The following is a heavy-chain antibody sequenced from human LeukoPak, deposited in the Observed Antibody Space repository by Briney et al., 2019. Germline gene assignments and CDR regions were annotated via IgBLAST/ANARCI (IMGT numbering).Heavy chain of an antibody. CDR1: GFTVSSNS. V-gene: IGHV3-53*01. CDR3: ARRAGAYSHPYDY. D-gene: IGHD4/OR15-4a*01. CDR2: IYSDNT. J-gene: IGHJ4*02. Sequence: GGSLRLSCTVSGFTVSSNSMSWVRQAPGKGLEWVSFIYSDNTHYSDSMKGRFTISRDNSKNTLYLQMNSLRAEDTAVYYCARRAGAYSHPYDYWGQGTLVTVSS.